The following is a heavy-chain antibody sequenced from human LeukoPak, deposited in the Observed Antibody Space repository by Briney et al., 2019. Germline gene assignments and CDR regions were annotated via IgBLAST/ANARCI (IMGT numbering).Heavy chain of an antibody. CDR1: GYTFTSYY. D-gene: IGHD3-10*01. CDR3: ARTSMVRGVPFDY. V-gene: IGHV1-46*01. CDR2: INPSGGST. J-gene: IGHJ4*02. Sequence: ASVKVSCKASGYTFTSYYMHWVRQAPGQGLEWMGIINPSGGSTSSAQKFQGGVSMTRDMSTTTVYMQLSSLRSEDTAVYYCARTSMVRGVPFDYWGQGTLVTVSS.